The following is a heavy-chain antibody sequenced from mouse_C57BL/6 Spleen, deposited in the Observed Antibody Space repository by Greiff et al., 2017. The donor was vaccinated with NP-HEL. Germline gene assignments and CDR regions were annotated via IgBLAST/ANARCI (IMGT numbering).Heavy chain of an antibody. Sequence: QVQLQQPGAELVRPGSSVKLSCKASGYTFTSYWMDWVKQRPGQGLEWIGNIYPSDSETHYNQKFKDKATLTVDKSSSTAYMQLSSLTSEDSAVYDCARLDYYGSSGYFDYWGQGTTLTVSS. CDR1: GYTFTSYW. D-gene: IGHD1-1*01. CDR3: ARLDYYGSSGYFDY. J-gene: IGHJ2*01. V-gene: IGHV1-61*01. CDR2: IYPSDSET.